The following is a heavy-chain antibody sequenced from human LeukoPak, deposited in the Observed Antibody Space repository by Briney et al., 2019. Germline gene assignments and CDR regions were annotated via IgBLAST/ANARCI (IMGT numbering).Heavy chain of an antibody. Sequence: SVKVSCKASGGTFSSYAISWVRQAPGQGLEWMGRIIPIFGTANYAQKFQGRVTITTDESTSTAYMKLSSLRSEDTAVYYCARIIAVAVNDAFDIWGQGTMVTVSS. V-gene: IGHV1-69*05. CDR2: IIPIFGTA. J-gene: IGHJ3*02. CDR1: GGTFSSYA. CDR3: ARIIAVAVNDAFDI. D-gene: IGHD6-19*01.